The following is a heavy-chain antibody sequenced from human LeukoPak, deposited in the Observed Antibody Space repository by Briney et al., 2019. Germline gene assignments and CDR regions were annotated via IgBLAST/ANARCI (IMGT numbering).Heavy chain of an antibody. CDR2: IIPILGIA. CDR3: ASNPSYYYGMDV. J-gene: IGHJ6*02. Sequence: ASVKVSRKASGGTFSSYAISWVRQAPGQGLEWMGRIIPILGIANYAQKFQGRVTITADKSTSTVYMELSSLRSEDTAVYYCASNPSYYYGMDVWGQGTTVTVSS. V-gene: IGHV1-69*04. CDR1: GGTFSSYA.